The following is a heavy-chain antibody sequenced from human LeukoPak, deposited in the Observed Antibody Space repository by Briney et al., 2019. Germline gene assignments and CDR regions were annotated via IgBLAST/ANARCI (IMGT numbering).Heavy chain of an antibody. D-gene: IGHD5-18*01. Sequence: GRSLRLSCTPSGFTFSRYEMNWVRQAPGKGLEWISYIDIGGITIHYTDSVKGRFTVSRDNTKNSLYLHMSSLRAEDTAVYYCARGRCYYGDGCYFDYWGQGTLVTVSS. CDR2: IDIGGITI. CDR1: GFTFSRYE. CDR3: ARGRCYYGDGCYFDY. V-gene: IGHV3-48*03. J-gene: IGHJ4*02.